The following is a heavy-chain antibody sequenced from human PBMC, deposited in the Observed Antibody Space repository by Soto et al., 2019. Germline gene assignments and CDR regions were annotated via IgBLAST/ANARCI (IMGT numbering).Heavy chain of an antibody. V-gene: IGHV4-59*01. D-gene: IGHD4-4*01. Sequence: LSLPCTVSGGSLGSYYWSWIRQPPGKGLEWIGYVFYTGRANYNASLKSRVSISLYTSNYQFSLKLSSVTAADTAVYYCARDGDGRMTTSPYYFNGMDVWGPGTTVPVSS. J-gene: IGHJ6*02. CDR2: VFYTGRA. CDR1: GGSLGSYY. CDR3: ARDGDGRMTTSPYYFNGMDV.